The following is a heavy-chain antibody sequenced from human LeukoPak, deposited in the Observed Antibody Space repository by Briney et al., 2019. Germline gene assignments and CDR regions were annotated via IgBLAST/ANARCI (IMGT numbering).Heavy chain of an antibody. V-gene: IGHV3-21*01. J-gene: IGHJ4*02. CDR1: GFTFSTYS. CDR3: ARFALKTPPTD. CDR2: ISSSSTYI. Sequence: GGSLRLSCAASGFTFSTYSMSWVRQAPGKGLEWVSSISSSSTYIYYADSVKGRFTISRDNAKNSLFLQMNSLRAEDTAVYYCARFALKTPPTDWGQGTLVTVSS.